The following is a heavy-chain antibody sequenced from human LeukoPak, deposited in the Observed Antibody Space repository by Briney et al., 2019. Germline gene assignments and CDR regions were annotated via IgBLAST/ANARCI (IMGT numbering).Heavy chain of an antibody. V-gene: IGHV4-4*02. CDR2: IYHSGST. D-gene: IGHD3-10*01. J-gene: IGHJ5*02. CDR3: ARLEATGVLPRKNAMVRGVPQHFDP. Sequence: SETLSLTCVVSGTSVSSSNWWSWVRQPPGKGLEWIGEIYHSGSTNYNPSLKSRVTISVDTSKNQFSLKLSSVTAADTAVYYCARLEATGVLPRKNAMVRGVPQHFDPWGQGTLVTVSS. CDR1: GTSVSSSNW.